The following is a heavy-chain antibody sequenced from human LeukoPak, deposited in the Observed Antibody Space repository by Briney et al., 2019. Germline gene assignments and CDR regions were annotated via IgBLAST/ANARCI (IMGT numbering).Heavy chain of an antibody. CDR2: IYTSGST. D-gene: IGHD3-22*01. Sequence: PSETLSLTCTVSGGSISSYYRSWIRPPARKGLEWIGRIYTSGSTNYNPPLKRRVTMSVDTSKNQFSLKLSSVTAADTAVYYCAREGYYDSSGYSPPDYWGQGTLVTVSS. CDR1: GGSISSYY. V-gene: IGHV4-4*07. CDR3: AREGYYDSSGYSPPDY. J-gene: IGHJ4*02.